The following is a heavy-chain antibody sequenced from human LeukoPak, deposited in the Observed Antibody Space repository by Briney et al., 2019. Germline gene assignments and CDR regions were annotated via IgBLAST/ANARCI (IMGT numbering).Heavy chain of an antibody. Sequence: GGSLRLSCAASGFTFSSYAMSWVRQAPGKGLEWVSSISGSGGSTYYADSVKGRFTISRDNPKNTLYLQMNSLRAEDTAVYYCAKDAGGTAYYDFWSGYYTPADYWGQGTLATVSS. V-gene: IGHV3-23*01. CDR1: GFTFSSYA. CDR3: AKDAGGTAYYDFWSGYYTPADY. CDR2: ISGSGGST. J-gene: IGHJ4*02. D-gene: IGHD3-3*01.